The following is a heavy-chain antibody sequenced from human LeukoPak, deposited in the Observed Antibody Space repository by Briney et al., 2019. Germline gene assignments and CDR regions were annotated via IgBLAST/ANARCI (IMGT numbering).Heavy chain of an antibody. CDR3: AKRSPYNSSSYYLDF. CDR1: GFTFSSYA. D-gene: IGHD6-6*01. J-gene: IGHJ4*02. V-gene: IGHV3-23*01. Sequence: GGSLRLSCAASGFTFSSYAMSWVRQAPGKGLEWVSAISGSGGSTYYADSVRGRFIISRDNSKSTLYFQMNSLRGEDTAIYYCAKRSPYNSSSYYLDFWGQETLVTVSS. CDR2: ISGSGGST.